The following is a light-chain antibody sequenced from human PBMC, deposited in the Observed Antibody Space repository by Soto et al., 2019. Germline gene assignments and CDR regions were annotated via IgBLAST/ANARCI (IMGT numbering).Light chain of an antibody. V-gene: IGKV1-12*01. CDR3: QQTANFPLT. J-gene: IGKJ4*01. Sequence: DINLTQSPSSVSASVGDRVTITCRASQGISSWLAWYQGKPGKAPKLLIYAASILQSGIPSRFSGSGSGRDFTLTISSLRPEDFATYYCQQTANFPLTFGGGTKVDIK. CDR1: QGISSW. CDR2: AAS.